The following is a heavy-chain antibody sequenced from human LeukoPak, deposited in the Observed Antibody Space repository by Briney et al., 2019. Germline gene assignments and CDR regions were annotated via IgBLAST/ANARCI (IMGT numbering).Heavy chain of an antibody. CDR2: IYYSGST. J-gene: IGHJ5*02. CDR3: ARDLSGYEGWFDP. CDR1: SGSISTYS. D-gene: IGHD5-12*01. Sequence: SETLSLTCIVSSGSISTYSWSWIRQPPGKGLEWIGYIYYSGSTNYNPSLKSRVTISVDTSKNQFSLNLSSVTAADTAVYYCARDLSGYEGWFDPWGQGTLVTVSS. V-gene: IGHV4-59*01.